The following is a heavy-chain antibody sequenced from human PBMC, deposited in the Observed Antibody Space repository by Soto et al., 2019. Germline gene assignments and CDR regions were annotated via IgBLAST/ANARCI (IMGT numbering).Heavy chain of an antibody. J-gene: IGHJ4*02. D-gene: IGHD6-19*01. V-gene: IGHV1-69*13. CDR2: IIPIFGTA. CDR3: VATQWLGRWSYFDY. CDR1: GGTFSSYA. Sequence: SLKVSCNASGGTFSSYAISWVRQAPGQGLEWMGGIIPIFGTANYAQKFQGRVTITADESTSTAYMELSSLRSEDTAVYYCVATQWLGRWSYFDYWGQGTLVTVSS.